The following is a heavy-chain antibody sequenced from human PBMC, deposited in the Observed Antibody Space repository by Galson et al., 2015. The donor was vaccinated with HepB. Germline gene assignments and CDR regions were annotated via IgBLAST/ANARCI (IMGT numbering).Heavy chain of an antibody. V-gene: IGHV4-30-4*07. CDR2: TYYNENT. CDR3: ARKSLGNFDS. D-gene: IGHD7-27*01. J-gene: IGHJ4*02. Sequence: GYYWSWLRQPPGKGLEWIGTTYYNENTFYNPSLESRLSISLDTSKSLFSLHLRSVTTADTAVYYCARKSLGNFDSWGRGTPVTVSS. CDR1: GYY.